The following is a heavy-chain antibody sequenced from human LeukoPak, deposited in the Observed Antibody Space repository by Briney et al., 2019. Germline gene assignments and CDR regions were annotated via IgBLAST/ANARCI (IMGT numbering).Heavy chain of an antibody. CDR2: IYSGDST. CDR3: AGRRVLDASFDY. V-gene: IGHV3-66*02. J-gene: IGHJ4*02. D-gene: IGHD2-2*01. Sequence: PGGSLRLSCAASGFAVSSNYMSWVRQAPGKGLEWVSVIYSGDSTYYVESVKGRFTISRDNSKNTLFLQMNRLRAEDTAVYYCAGRRVLDASFDYWGQGTLVTVSS. CDR1: GFAVSSNY.